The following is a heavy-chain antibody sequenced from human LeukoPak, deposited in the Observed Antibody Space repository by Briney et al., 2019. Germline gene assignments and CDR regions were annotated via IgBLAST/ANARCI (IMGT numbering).Heavy chain of an antibody. V-gene: IGHV4-59*01. CDR3: AREDPQTTVPAGMDV. D-gene: IGHD4-17*01. CDR1: GGSISYYY. J-gene: IGHJ6*02. CDR2: IDYIGTT. Sequence: SETLSLTCTVSGGSISYYYWSWIRQAPGKGLEWIGYIDYIGTTNYNPSRNSRATISVDTSKNQFALQLRSVTAADPAVYYCAREDPQTTVPAGMDVWGQGTTVTVSS.